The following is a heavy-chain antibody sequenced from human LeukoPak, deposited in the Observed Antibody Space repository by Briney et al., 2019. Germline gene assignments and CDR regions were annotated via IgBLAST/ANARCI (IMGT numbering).Heavy chain of an antibody. Sequence: GRSLRLSCAASGFTFSNYGLHWVRHAPGKGLEWVALISYNGYNKDYADSVKGRLTISRDDSKNTLYLQMNNLSAEDTAVYYCARDTGEDSGYYSFGLLTGGLVYWGQGTLVTLPS. CDR3: ARDTGEDSGYYSFGLLTGGLVY. J-gene: IGHJ4*02. CDR1: GFTFSNYG. V-gene: IGHV3-30*03. CDR2: ISYNGYNK. D-gene: IGHD5-12*01.